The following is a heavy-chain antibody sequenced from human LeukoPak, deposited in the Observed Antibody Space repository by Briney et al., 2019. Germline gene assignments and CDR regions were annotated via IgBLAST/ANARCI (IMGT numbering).Heavy chain of an antibody. CDR1: GGTFSSYT. V-gene: IGHV1-69*04. CDR3: ARDTPGVRSYYYGMDV. J-gene: IGHJ6*02. D-gene: IGHD3-3*01. Sequence: VASVKVSCKASGGTFSSYTISWVRQAPGQGLEWMGRIIPILGIANYAQKFQGRVTITADKSTSTAYMELSSLRSEDTAVYYCARDTPGVRSYYYGMDVWGQGTTVTVSS. CDR2: IIPILGIA.